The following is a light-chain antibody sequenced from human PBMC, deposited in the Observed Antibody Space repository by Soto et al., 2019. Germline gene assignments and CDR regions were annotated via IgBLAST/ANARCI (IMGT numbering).Light chain of an antibody. CDR1: QSLDIN. V-gene: IGKV3-15*01. Sequence: EIVLTQSPATLSVSPGERVTLSCRASQSLDINLAWYQQKPIQAPRLLIYGASTRATDMPGRFSGRGAGAEFTLTISSLQSEDFAVYYCQQYRSWPRTFGQGTKVDI. CDR2: GAS. J-gene: IGKJ1*01. CDR3: QQYRSWPRT.